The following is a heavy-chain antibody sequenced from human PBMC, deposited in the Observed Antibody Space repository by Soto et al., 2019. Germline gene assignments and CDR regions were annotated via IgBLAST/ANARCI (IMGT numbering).Heavy chain of an antibody. CDR1: GFTFSSYG. Sequence: QVQLVESGGGVVQPGRSLRLSCAASGFTFSSYGMHWVRQAPGKGLEWVAVISYDGSNKYYADSVKGRFTISRDNSKNTLYLQMHSLRAEDTAVYYCAKEQGLQNGMDVWGQGTTVTVSS. V-gene: IGHV3-30*18. D-gene: IGHD3-16*01. CDR3: AKEQGLQNGMDV. J-gene: IGHJ6*02. CDR2: ISYDGSNK.